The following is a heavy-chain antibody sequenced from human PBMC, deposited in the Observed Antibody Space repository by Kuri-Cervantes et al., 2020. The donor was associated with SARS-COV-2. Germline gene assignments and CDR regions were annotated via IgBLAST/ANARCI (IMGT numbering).Heavy chain of an antibody. Sequence: ESLKISCTVSGGSISSYYRSWIRQPPGKGLEWIGYIYYSGSTNYNPSLKSRVTISVDTSKNQFSLKLSSVTAADTAVYYCARGRVVVPAAFDYWGQGTLVTVSS. CDR1: GGSISSYY. CDR3: ARGRVVVPAAFDY. CDR2: IYYSGST. D-gene: IGHD2-2*01. J-gene: IGHJ4*02. V-gene: IGHV4-59*12.